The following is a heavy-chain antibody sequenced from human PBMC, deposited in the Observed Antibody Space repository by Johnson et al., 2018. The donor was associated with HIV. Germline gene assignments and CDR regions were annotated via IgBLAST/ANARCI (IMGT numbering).Heavy chain of an antibody. CDR3: GKDRAVAGKGHDAFDI. D-gene: IGHD6-19*01. CDR2: IRYDGSNK. V-gene: IGHV3-30*02. Sequence: QVQLVESGGGVVQPGGSLRLSCAASGFTFSSYGMHWVRQAPGKGLEWVAFIRYDGSNKYYADSVKGRFTISRDTLNNTLYLQMNSLRVEDTAVYYSGKDRAVAGKGHDAFDIWGQGTMVTVAS. J-gene: IGHJ3*02. CDR1: GFTFSSYG.